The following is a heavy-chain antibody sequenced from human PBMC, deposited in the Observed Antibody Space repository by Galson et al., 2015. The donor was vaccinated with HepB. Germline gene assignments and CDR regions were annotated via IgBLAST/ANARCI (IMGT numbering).Heavy chain of an antibody. Sequence: SLRLSCAASGFTFSNAWMNWVRQAPGKGLEWVGRIKSKTDGGTTDYAAPVKGRFTISRDDSKNTLYLQMNSLKTEDTAVYYCTTDYDILTGYYRAYYYYGMDVWGQGTTVTVSS. D-gene: IGHD3-9*01. CDR3: TTDYDILTGYYRAYYYYGMDV. V-gene: IGHV3-15*07. CDR1: GFTFSNAW. CDR2: IKSKTDGGTT. J-gene: IGHJ6*02.